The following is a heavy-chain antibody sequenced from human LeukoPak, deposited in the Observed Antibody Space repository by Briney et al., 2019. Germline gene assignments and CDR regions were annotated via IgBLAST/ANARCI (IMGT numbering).Heavy chain of an antibody. CDR3: SRAVEPNGRSLDS. CDR2: IYTSGIT. D-gene: IGHD6-19*01. J-gene: IGHJ4*02. Sequence: SETLSLTCTVSGVSISSYIWSRIRQPAGKGLEWIGRIYTSGITNYNPSPKSRVTMSVETSKNQFSLRLTSVTAADTAVYYCSRAVEPNGRSLDSWGQGTLVTVSS. V-gene: IGHV4-4*07. CDR1: GVSISSYI.